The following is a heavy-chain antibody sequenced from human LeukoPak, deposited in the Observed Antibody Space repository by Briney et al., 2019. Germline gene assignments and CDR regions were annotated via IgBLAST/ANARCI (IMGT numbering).Heavy chain of an antibody. CDR1: GGSFSGYY. D-gene: IGHD6-13*01. CDR2: INHNGST. J-gene: IGHJ6*03. CDR3: ARGIAAAGTRSHYYYMDV. V-gene: IGHV4-34*01. Sequence: PSETLSLTCAVYGGSFSGYYWSWIRQPPGKGLEWIGEINHNGSTNYNPSLKSRVTISVDTSKNQFPLKLSSVTAADTAVYYCARGIAAAGTRSHYYYMDVWGKGTTVTVSS.